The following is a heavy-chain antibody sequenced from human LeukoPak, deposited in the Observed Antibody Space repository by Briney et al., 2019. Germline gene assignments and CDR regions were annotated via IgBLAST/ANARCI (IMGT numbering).Heavy chain of an antibody. D-gene: IGHD2/OR15-2a*01. CDR2: IIPDIGTA. Sequence: SVKVSCKASGGTFSSYAINWVRQAPGQGLEWMGGIIPDIGTAKYAQKFLGRVTITADKSTTTAFVEVRSLRSEDTAVYFCATDGGGGLRYQYYFSDVWGKGTTVTVSS. V-gene: IGHV1-69*06. J-gene: IGHJ6*04. CDR1: GGTFSSYA. CDR3: ATDGGGGLRYQYYFSDV.